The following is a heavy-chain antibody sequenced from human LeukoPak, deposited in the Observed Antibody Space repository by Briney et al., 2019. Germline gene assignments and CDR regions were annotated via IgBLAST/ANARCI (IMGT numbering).Heavy chain of an antibody. V-gene: IGHV1-3*01. Sequence: ASVKVSCKASGYTLISYGISWVRQAPGQRLEWMGWINAGNGNTKYSQKFQGRVTITRDTSASTAYMELSSLRSEDTAVYYCARGGAAAGNFDYWGRGTLVTVSS. CDR1: GYTLISYG. CDR3: ARGGAAAGNFDY. J-gene: IGHJ4*02. CDR2: INAGNGNT. D-gene: IGHD6-13*01.